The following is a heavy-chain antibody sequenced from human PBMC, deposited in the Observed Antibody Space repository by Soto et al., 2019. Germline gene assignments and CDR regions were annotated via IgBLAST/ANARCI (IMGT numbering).Heavy chain of an antibody. Sequence: QVQLVESGGGVVQPGRSLRLSCAASGFTFSSYAMHWVRQAPGKGLEWVAVISYDGSNKYYADSVKGRFTISRDNSKNTLYLQMNSLRAEDTAVYYCARPINTDYGYYYYYGMDVWGQGTTVTVSS. D-gene: IGHD4-17*01. J-gene: IGHJ6*02. V-gene: IGHV3-30-3*01. CDR3: ARPINTDYGYYYYYGMDV. CDR2: ISYDGSNK. CDR1: GFTFSSYA.